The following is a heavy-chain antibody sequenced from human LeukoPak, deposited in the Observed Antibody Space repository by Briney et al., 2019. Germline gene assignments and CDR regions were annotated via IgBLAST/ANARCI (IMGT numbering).Heavy chain of an antibody. D-gene: IGHD5-24*01. J-gene: IGHJ4*02. CDR1: GFSFGSKA. CDR3: AKLQGDGYNLDY. V-gene: IGHV3-23*01. Sequence: GRSLRLSYAASGFSFGSKAMRWVRQPQEKGLEWVSAISGNGGGTYYADSVKGRSTISRHNSKNTLYLQMDSLRAEDTAVYYCAKLQGDGYNLDYWGQGTLVTVSS. CDR2: ISGNGGGT.